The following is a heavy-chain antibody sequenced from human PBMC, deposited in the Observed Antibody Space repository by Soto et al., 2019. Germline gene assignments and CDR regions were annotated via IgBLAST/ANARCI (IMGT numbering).Heavy chain of an antibody. CDR3: ARGRVYGVVVAATRRWFDP. J-gene: IGHJ5*02. CDR1: GGSFSGYY. Sequence: SSETLSLTCAVYGGSFSGYYWSWIRQPPGKGLEWIGEINHSGSTNYNPSLKSRVTISVDTSKNQFSLKLSSVTAADTAVYYCARGRVYGVVVAATRRWFDPWGQGTLVTVSS. CDR2: INHSGST. V-gene: IGHV4-34*01. D-gene: IGHD2-15*01.